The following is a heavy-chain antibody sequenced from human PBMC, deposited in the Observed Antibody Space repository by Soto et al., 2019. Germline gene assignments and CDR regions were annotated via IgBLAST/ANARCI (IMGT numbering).Heavy chain of an antibody. CDR2: ISGSGGSA. V-gene: IGHV3-23*01. J-gene: IGHJ4*02. D-gene: IGHD2-15*01. Sequence: PGGSLRLSCAASGFTFSSYAMSWVRQAPGKGLEWVSAISGSGGSAYYADSVKGRFTISRDNSKNTLYLQMNSLRAEDTAVYYCAKMRYCSGGSCYGEFDYWGQGTLVTVSS. CDR1: GFTFSSYA. CDR3: AKMRYCSGGSCYGEFDY.